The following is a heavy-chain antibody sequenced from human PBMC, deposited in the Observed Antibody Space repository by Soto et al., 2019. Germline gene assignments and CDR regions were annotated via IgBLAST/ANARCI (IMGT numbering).Heavy chain of an antibody. V-gene: IGHV4-4*07. CDR1: GGSISSYY. CDR3: ARGRRDQLLRSRGHWFDP. Sequence: SETLSLTCTVSGGSISSYYWSWIRQPAGKGLEWIGRIYTSGSTNYNPSLKSRVTMSVDASKNQFSLKLSSVTATDTAVYYCARGRRDQLLRSRGHWFDPWGQGTLVTVSS. J-gene: IGHJ5*02. CDR2: IYTSGST. D-gene: IGHD2-2*01.